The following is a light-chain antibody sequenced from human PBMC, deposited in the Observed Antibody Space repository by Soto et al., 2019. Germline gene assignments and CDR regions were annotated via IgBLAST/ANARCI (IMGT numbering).Light chain of an antibody. Sequence: DIEMTQSPSSLSASVGERVTITCRASQGIKNHFAWYQQKPGKVPELLIYTASTLHSGVPSRFSGRGSGTEFTLTISSLQPEDVATYYCQKYDTAPFTVGPGTKV. CDR3: QKYDTAPFT. J-gene: IGKJ3*01. CDR1: QGIKNH. V-gene: IGKV1-27*01. CDR2: TAS.